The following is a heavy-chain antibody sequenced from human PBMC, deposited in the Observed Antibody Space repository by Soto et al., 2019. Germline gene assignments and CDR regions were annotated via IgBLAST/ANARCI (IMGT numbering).Heavy chain of an antibody. Sequence: QVQLVESGGGVVQPGRSLRLSCAASGFTFSSYAVHWVRQAPGKGLEWVALISYDESNKYYADSVKGRFTISRDNSKNTLYLQMNSLRAEDTAVYYCARGPHGDPNNWFDPWGQGTLVTVSS. CDR2: ISYDESNK. D-gene: IGHD4-17*01. CDR3: ARGPHGDPNNWFDP. V-gene: IGHV3-30-3*01. J-gene: IGHJ5*02. CDR1: GFTFSSYA.